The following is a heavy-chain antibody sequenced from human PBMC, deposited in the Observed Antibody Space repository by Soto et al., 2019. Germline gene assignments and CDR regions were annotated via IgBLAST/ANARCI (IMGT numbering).Heavy chain of an antibody. J-gene: IGHJ3*02. CDR2: INHSGST. CDR1: GGSFSGYY. CDR3: AREAHITMVRDRRNDAFDI. Sequence: QVQLQQWGAGLLKPSETLSLTCAVYGGSFSGYYWSWIRQPPGKGLEWIGEINHSGSTNYNPSLKSRVTISVDTSTNQFSLKLSSVTAADTAVYYCAREAHITMVRDRRNDAFDIWGQGTMVTVSS. D-gene: IGHD3-10*01. V-gene: IGHV4-34*01.